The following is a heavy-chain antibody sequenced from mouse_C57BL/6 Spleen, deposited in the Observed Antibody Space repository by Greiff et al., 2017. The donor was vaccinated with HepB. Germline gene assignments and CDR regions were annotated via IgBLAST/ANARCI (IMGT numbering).Heavy chain of an antibody. Sequence: QVQLQQSGPELVKPGASVKISCKASGYAFSSSWMNWVKQRPGKGLEWIGRIYPGDGDTNYNGKFKGKATLTADKSSSTAYMQLSSLTSEDSAVYFCARRGYGGWFAYWGQGTLVTVSA. J-gene: IGHJ3*01. CDR2: IYPGDGDT. V-gene: IGHV1-82*01. CDR3: ARRGYGGWFAY. CDR1: GYAFSSSW. D-gene: IGHD3-1*01.